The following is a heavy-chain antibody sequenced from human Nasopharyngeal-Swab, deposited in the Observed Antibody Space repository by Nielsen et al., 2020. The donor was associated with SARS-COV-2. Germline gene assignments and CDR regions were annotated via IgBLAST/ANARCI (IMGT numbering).Heavy chain of an antibody. CDR1: GGSISSSSYY. D-gene: IGHD6-19*01. CDR2: IYYSGST. CDR3: ARSFHYSSGSVAFDI. J-gene: IGHJ3*02. Sequence: GSLRLSCTVSGGSISSSSYYWGWIRQPPGKGLEWIGSIYYSGSTYYNPSLKSRVTISVDTSKNQFSLKLSSVTAADTAVYYCARSFHYSSGSVAFDIWGQGTMVTVSS. V-gene: IGHV4-39*01.